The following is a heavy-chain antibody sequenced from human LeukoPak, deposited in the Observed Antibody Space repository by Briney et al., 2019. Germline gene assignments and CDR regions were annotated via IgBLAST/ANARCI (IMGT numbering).Heavy chain of an antibody. CDR3: ARDLLRYYDSSSYYYGVY. CDR2: ITPIFGTA. V-gene: IGHV1-69*13. Sequence: GASVRVSCKGSGYRFTNYGVSWVRQAPGQGLEWMGGITPIFGTANYAQKFQGRVTITADESTSTAYMELSSLRSEDTAVYYCARDLLRYYDSSSYYYGVYWGQGTLVTVSS. D-gene: IGHD3-22*01. CDR1: GYRFTNYG. J-gene: IGHJ4*02.